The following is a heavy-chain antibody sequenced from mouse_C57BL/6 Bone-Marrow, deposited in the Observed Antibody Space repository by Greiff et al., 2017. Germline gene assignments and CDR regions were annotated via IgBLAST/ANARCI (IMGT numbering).Heavy chain of an antibody. CDR3: ASHYGSSYWYFDV. CDR2: INPNYGTT. CDR1: GYSFTDYN. D-gene: IGHD1-1*01. Sequence: EVKLQESGPELVKPGASVKISCKASGYSFTDYNMNWVKQSNGKSLEWIGVINPNYGTTSYNQKFKGKATLTVDQSSSTAYMQLNSLTSEDSAVYYGASHYGSSYWYFDVWGTGTTVTVSS. J-gene: IGHJ1*03. V-gene: IGHV1-39*01.